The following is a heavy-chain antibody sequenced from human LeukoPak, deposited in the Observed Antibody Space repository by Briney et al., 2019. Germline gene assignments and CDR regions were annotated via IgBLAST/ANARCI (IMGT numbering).Heavy chain of an antibody. CDR1: GLTFSSHA. D-gene: IGHD6-19*01. CDR3: AKASRGYSSGWYDLENYYYYGMDV. Sequence: GGSLRLSCAASGLTFSSHAMTWVRQAPGKGLEWVAAIRGNGATTDYADSVKGRFTISRDNAKNSLYLQMNSLRAEDTALYYCAKASRGYSSGWYDLENYYYYGMDVWGQGTTVTVSS. J-gene: IGHJ6*02. V-gene: IGHV3-23*01. CDR2: IRGNGATT.